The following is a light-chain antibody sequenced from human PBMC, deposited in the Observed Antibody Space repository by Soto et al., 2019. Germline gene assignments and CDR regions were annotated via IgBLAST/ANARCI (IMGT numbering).Light chain of an antibody. Sequence: DIQMTQSPSSLSASVGDRVTITCRASQSISTYLNWYQQNPGRAPKLVIYAASTLYTGVPSRFSGSGYGTEFTLTISSLQPEDFATYYCQQVNSYPLTFGGGTKVDIK. CDR2: AAS. CDR3: QQVNSYPLT. V-gene: IGKV1-39*01. J-gene: IGKJ4*01. CDR1: QSISTY.